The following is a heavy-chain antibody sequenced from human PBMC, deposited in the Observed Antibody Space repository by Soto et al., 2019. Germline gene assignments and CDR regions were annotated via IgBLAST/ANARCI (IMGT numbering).Heavy chain of an antibody. CDR3: AKEASVPSFGEFWFFDL. CDR1: GFTFPNYG. V-gene: IGHV3-23*01. CDR2: VSGDGFTA. D-gene: IGHD3-10*01. Sequence: EVQLLESGGGLVQPGGSLRLSCDGSGFTFPNYGMTWVRQAPGQGLEWVSSVSGDGFTAYHADSVKGRFTISRDNSKNTVYVQMNSLRAEDTVLYYCAKEASVPSFGEFWFFDLWGRGTPVTVSS. J-gene: IGHJ2*01.